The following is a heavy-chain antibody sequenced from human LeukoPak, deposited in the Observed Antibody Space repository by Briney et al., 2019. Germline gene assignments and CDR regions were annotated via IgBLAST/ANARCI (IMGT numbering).Heavy chain of an antibody. J-gene: IGHJ4*02. D-gene: IGHD2-2*02. CDR3: ARVRYCSSTSCYKDGGFDY. CDR2: INPSGGST. CDR1: GYTFTSYY. V-gene: IGHV1-46*01. Sequence: ASVKVSCKASGYTFTSYYMHWVRQAPGQGLEWMGIINPSGGSTSYAQKFQGRVTMTRDTSTSTAYMELRSLRSDDTAVYYCARVRYCSSTSCYKDGGFDYWGQGTLVTVSS.